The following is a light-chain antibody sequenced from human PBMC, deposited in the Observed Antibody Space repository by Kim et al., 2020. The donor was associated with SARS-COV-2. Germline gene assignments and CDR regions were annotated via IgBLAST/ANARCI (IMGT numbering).Light chain of an antibody. V-gene: IGKV1-39*01. Sequence: DIQMTQSPSSLSASLGDRVTITCRASQSISNYLNWYQQKPRKAPKLLIYGASSLQSGVPSRFSASGSGTDFTLTISSLQPEDSATYYCQQSHSTPWTFGQGTKVDIK. J-gene: IGKJ1*01. CDR2: GAS. CDR1: QSISNY. CDR3: QQSHSTPWT.